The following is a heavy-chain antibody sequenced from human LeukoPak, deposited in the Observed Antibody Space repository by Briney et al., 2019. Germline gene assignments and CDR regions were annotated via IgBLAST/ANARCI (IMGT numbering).Heavy chain of an antibody. Sequence: EGSLRLSCAASGFTFSTYWMSWVRQAPGKGLEWVANIKQDGSEKYYVDSVKGRFTIPRDNAKNTLYLQMNSLRAAGTAMYYWARDSAGNDYWGQGTLVTVSS. CDR3: ARDSAGNDY. D-gene: IGHD6-13*01. J-gene: IGHJ4*02. CDR1: GFTFSTYW. V-gene: IGHV3-7*01. CDR2: IKQDGSEK.